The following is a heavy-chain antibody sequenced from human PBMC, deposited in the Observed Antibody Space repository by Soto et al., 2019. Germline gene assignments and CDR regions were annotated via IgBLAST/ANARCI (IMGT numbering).Heavy chain of an antibody. CDR1: GDSITSHHW. D-gene: IGHD6-13*01. CDR2: IHHSGST. V-gene: IGHV4-4*01. Sequence: QVQLQESGPGLVKPAGTLSLTCAVSGDSITSHHWWTWVRQPPGKGLEWIGEIHHSGSTNYNPSLKGRVTLSVDKSSNQFSLSLRSVTDADTAVYFCARGPALAGTRPAGYFPHWGQGTLITVSS. CDR3: ARGPALAGTRPAGYFPH. J-gene: IGHJ1*01.